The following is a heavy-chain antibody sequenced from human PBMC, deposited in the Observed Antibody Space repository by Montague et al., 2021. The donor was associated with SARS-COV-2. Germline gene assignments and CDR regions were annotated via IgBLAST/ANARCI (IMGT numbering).Heavy chain of an antibody. J-gene: IGHJ6*02. CDR2: IDWDDDK. CDR1: GLSLSTSGMC. CDR3: ARCTYDILTGYDYGMDV. V-gene: IGHV2-70*11. D-gene: IGHD3-9*01. Sequence: PALVKPTQTLTLTCTFSGLSLSTSGMCVSWIRQPPGKALEWLARIDWDDDKYYSTSLKTRLTISKDTSKNQVVLTMTNMDPVDTATYYCARCTYDILTGYDYGMDVWGQGTTVTVSS.